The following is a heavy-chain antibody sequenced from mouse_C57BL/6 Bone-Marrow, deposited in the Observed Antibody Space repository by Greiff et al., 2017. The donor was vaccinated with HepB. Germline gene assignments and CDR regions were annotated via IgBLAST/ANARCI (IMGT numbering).Heavy chain of an antibody. CDR2: ISGGGGNT. Sequence: EVMLVESGGGLVKPGGSLKLSCAASGFTFSSYTMSWVRQTPEKRLEWVATISGGGGNTYYPDSVKGRFTISRDNAKNTLYLQMSSLRSEDTALYYCARQDNYYGSSYPFDYWGQGTTLTVSS. CDR1: GFTFSSYT. J-gene: IGHJ2*01. V-gene: IGHV5-9*01. CDR3: ARQDNYYGSSYPFDY. D-gene: IGHD1-1*01.